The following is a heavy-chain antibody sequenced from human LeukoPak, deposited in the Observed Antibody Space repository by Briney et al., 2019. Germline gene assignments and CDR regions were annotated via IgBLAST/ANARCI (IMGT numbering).Heavy chain of an antibody. CDR2: IYYTGGT. CDR1: GGPVTTSSYY. D-gene: IGHD2-2*02. CDR3: ARGSFYCSSTSCYTNLNNWFDP. V-gene: IGHV4-39*07. J-gene: IGHJ5*02. Sequence: PSETLSLTCSVSGGPVTTSSYYWGWIRQPPGRGLEWIGSIYYTGGTYYSPSLKSRVTISVDTSKNQFSLKLSSVTAADTAVYYCARGSFYCSSTSCYTNLNNWFDPWGQGTLVTVSS.